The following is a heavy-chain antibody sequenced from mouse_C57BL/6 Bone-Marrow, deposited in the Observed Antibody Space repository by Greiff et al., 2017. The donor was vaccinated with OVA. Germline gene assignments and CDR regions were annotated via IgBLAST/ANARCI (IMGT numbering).Heavy chain of an antibody. CDR3: ARDYDYDKGFAY. CDR2: IYPGSGST. CDR1: GYTFTSYW. J-gene: IGHJ3*01. D-gene: IGHD2-4*01. Sequence: QVQLQQSGAELVKPGASVKMSCKASGYTFTSYWITWVKQRPGQGLEWIGDIYPGSGSTNYNEKFKSKATLTVDTSSSTAYMQLSSLTSEDSAVYYCARDYDYDKGFAYWGQGTLVTVSA. V-gene: IGHV1-55*01.